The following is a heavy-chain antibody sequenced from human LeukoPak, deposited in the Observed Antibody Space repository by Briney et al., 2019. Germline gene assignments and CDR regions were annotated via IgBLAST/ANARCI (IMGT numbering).Heavy chain of an antibody. Sequence: GGSLRLSCAASGFTFNNYAMSWVRQAPGKGLEWVSTISGSGDGPYYADSVKGRFSISRDNSKNTLYLQMNSLRAEDTAVYYCAELGITMIGGVWGKGTTVTISS. J-gene: IGHJ6*04. CDR2: ISGSGDGP. CDR1: GFTFNNYA. D-gene: IGHD3-10*02. CDR3: AELGITMIGGV. V-gene: IGHV3-23*01.